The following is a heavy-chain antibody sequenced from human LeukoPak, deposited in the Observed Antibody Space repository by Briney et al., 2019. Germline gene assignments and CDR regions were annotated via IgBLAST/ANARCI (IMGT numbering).Heavy chain of an antibody. Sequence: ESGPTLVNPTQTLTLTCTFSGFSLSTSGMCVSWIRQPPGKALEWLALIAWDDDRYYSTSLKTRLTISKDTSKNQVVLTMTNMDPVDTATYYCARTHYYGSGTYYMPFDYWGQGTLVTVSS. CDR2: IAWDDDR. CDR3: ARTHYYGSGTYYMPFDY. D-gene: IGHD3-10*01. V-gene: IGHV2-70*01. CDR1: GFSLSTSGMC. J-gene: IGHJ4*02.